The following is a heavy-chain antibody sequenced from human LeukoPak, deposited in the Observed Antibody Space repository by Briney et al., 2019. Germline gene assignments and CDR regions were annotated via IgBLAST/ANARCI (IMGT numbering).Heavy chain of an antibody. V-gene: IGHV3-53*05. J-gene: IGHJ4*02. Sequence: SGGSLRLSCAASGFTVSSNYMSWVRQAPGKGLEWVSIIYSGGSTFYADSVKGRFTISRDNSKNTLYLQMNSLRAEDTAVYYCAKDPIWWNYFDYWGQGTLVTVSS. CDR2: IYSGGST. CDR1: GFTVSSNY. D-gene: IGHD2-8*02. CDR3: AKDPIWWNYFDY.